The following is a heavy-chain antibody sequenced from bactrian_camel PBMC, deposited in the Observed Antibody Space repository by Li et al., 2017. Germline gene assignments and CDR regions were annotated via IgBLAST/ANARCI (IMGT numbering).Heavy chain of an antibody. CDR3: AAKESYYCNNWRTWTYWGR. D-gene: IGHD1*01. Sequence: QVQLVESGGGSVQVGGSLRLTRAHSGATAGSVCMGWFRQAPGTEREVVAVISGDGDNTYYGDSVKDRFIISRDGAKYTIYLQMDGLSPEDTAMYLCAAKESYYCNNWRTWTYWGRWGQGTQVTVS. CDR1: GATAGSVC. CDR2: ISGDGDNT. V-gene: IGHV3S55*01. J-gene: IGHJ4*01.